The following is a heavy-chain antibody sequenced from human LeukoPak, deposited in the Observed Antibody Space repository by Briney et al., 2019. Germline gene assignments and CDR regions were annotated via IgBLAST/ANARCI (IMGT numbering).Heavy chain of an antibody. J-gene: IGHJ4*02. Sequence: SETLSLTCAVSGGSISSGDYYWSWIRQPPGKGLEWIGYIYYSGSTYYNPSLKSRVTIPVDTSKNQFSLKLSSVTAADTAVYYCARAPIKTTYQLPIDLLTRQQDATFDYWGQGTLVTVSS. D-gene: IGHD2-2*01. CDR2: IYYSGST. CDR3: ARAPIKTTYQLPIDLLTRQQDATFDY. CDR1: GGSISSGDYY. V-gene: IGHV4-30-4*08.